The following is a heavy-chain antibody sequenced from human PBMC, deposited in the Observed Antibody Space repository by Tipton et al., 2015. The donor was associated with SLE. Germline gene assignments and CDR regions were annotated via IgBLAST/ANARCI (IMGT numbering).Heavy chain of an antibody. J-gene: IGHJ6*02. V-gene: IGHV4-39*07. Sequence: TLSLTCTVSGGSIRSSNYYCGWIRQPPGKGLEWIGNIYYSGGTYYNPSLKSRVTLSVDTSKKQLSLRLTSLTAADTAVYYCARPNSGSYYRPDYDYYGLSHWGPGTAVSV. CDR2: IYYSGGT. CDR1: GGSIRSSNYY. D-gene: IGHD1-26*01. CDR3: ARPNSGSYYRPDYDYYGLSH.